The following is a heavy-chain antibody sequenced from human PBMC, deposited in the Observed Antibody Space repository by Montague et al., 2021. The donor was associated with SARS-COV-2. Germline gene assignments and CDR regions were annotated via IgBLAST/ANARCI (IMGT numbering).Heavy chain of an antibody. J-gene: IGHJ3*01. V-gene: IGHV3-21*01. CDR3: ARALMINMVVDGAFDV. CDR1: GFAFISYT. CDR2: ITVSGSYI. Sequence: SLRLSGAASGFAFISYTMNWVRQAPGKGLEWGSSITVSGSYIYYADSVKGRFAISRDNAKNSLYLQMNSLRAEDTAVYYCARALMINMVVDGAFDVWGPGTMVTVSS. D-gene: IGHD3-10*01.